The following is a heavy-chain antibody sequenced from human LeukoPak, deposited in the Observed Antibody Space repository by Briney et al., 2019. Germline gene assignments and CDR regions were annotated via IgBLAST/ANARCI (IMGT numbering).Heavy chain of an antibody. D-gene: IGHD4/OR15-4a*01. CDR3: VARPLTALRAWFDP. J-gene: IGHJ5*02. V-gene: IGHV4-59*08. CDR2: VYDSGNT. CDR1: GGSIDNYY. Sequence: PSETLSLTCTVSGGSIDNYYWSWIRQPPGKGLEWIVSVYDSGNTKYNPSLESRVTMSVDTSKNQFSLKLTSVTAADTAVYYRVARPLTALRAWFDPWGQGILVTVSS.